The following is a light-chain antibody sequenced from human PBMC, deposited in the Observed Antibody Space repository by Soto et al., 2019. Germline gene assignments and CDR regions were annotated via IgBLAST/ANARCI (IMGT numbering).Light chain of an antibody. CDR1: QNINNW. CDR2: KAS. V-gene: IGKV1-5*03. J-gene: IGKJ3*01. Sequence: DIQMTQSPSTLSASVGDRVTITCRASQNINNWLAWYQQKPGKAPKLLLYKASTLESGVPSRFSGSGFGTEFTLTISSLQPDDFATYYCQQYNTYSFTFGPGAKVDIK. CDR3: QQYNTYSFT.